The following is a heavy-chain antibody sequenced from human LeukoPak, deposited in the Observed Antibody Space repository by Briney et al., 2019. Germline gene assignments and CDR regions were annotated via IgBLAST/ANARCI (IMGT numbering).Heavy chain of an antibody. CDR2: INHSGST. J-gene: IGHJ4*02. Sequence: PSETLSLTCAVYGGSFSGYYWSWIRQPPGKGLEWIGEINHSGSTNYNPSLKSRVTISVDTSKNQFSLKLSSVTAADTAVCYCASSPLRYFDWLLPTGFDYWGQGTLVTVSS. CDR3: ASSPLRYFDWLLPTGFDY. D-gene: IGHD3-9*01. CDR1: GGSFSGYY. V-gene: IGHV4-34*01.